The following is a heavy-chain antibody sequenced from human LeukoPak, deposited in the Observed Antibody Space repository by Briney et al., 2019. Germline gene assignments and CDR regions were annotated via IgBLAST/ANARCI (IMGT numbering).Heavy chain of an antibody. CDR2: VKEDGTTK. J-gene: IGHJ4*02. CDR1: GVSFTNYW. D-gene: IGHD2-15*01. V-gene: IGHV3-7*01. CDR3: VSQEVVPH. Sequence: GGSLRLSCAASGVSFTNYWMSWVRQAPGKGLEWVANVKEDGTTKQYGDSVKGRFTISRDNAKNSLYLQMDSLRAEDTAVYYCVSQEVVPHWGQGTLVSVSS.